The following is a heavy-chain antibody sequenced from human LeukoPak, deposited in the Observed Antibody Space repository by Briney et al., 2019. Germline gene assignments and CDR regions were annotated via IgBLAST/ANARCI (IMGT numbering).Heavy chain of an antibody. CDR3: ARGHLKYYDFWSGYSRSYMDV. V-gene: IGHV4-34*01. J-gene: IGHJ6*03. CDR1: GGSFSGYY. Sequence: ASETLSLTCVVYGGSFSGYYWSWIRQPPGKGLEWIGEINHSGSTNYNPSLKSRVTISVDTSKNQFSLKLSSVTAADTAVYYCARGHLKYYDFWSGYSRSYMDVWGKGTTVIVSS. D-gene: IGHD3-3*01. CDR2: INHSGST.